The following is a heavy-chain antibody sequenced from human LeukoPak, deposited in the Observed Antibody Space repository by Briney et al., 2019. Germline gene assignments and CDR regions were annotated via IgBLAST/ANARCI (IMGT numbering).Heavy chain of an antibody. D-gene: IGHD2-2*01. CDR3: AKDSVYCSSTSCYVY. CDR1: GFTFSSYA. J-gene: IGHJ4*02. V-gene: IGHV3-23*01. CDR2: ISGSGGST. Sequence: PGGSLRLSCAASGFTFSSYAVSWVRQAPGKGLEWVSGISGSGGSTYYADSVKGRFTISRDNSKSTLYLQMNSLRAEDTAVYYCAKDSVYCSSTSCYVYWGQGTLVTVSS.